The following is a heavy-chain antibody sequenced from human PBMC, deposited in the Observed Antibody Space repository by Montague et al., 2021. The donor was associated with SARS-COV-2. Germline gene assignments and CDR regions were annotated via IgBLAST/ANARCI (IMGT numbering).Heavy chain of an antibody. Sequence: CAISGDSVSSNSLAWSRNRQSPPRGLEWLGRTYYRYKWYSDYAXXXRGRLTVNPDASKNEFSLELNYVTPEDTAIYYCTSGREGNYNVMDVWGQGTTVTVSS. D-gene: IGHD1-1*01. CDR1: GDSVSSNSLA. V-gene: IGHV6-1*01. J-gene: IGHJ6*02. CDR3: TSGREGNYNVMDV. CDR2: TYYRYKWYS.